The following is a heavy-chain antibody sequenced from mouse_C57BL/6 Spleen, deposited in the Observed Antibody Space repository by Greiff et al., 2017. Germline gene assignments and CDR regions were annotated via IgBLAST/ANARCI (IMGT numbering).Heavy chain of an antibody. Sequence: EVKLVESGGGLVQPKGSLKLSCAASGFTFNTYAMHWVRQAPGKGLEWVARIRSKSSNYATYYADSVKDRFTISRDDSQSMLYLQMNNLKTEATAMYYCVRGGTTVVPYAMDYWGQGTSVTVSS. CDR3: VRGGTTVVPYAMDY. CDR1: GFTFNTYA. D-gene: IGHD1-1*01. J-gene: IGHJ4*01. CDR2: IRSKSSNYAT. V-gene: IGHV10-3*01.